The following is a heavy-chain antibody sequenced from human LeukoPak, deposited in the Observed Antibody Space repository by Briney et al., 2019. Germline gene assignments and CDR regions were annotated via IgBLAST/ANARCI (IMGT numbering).Heavy chain of an antibody. CDR3: ARERRTAMSYNWFDP. Sequence: SETLSLTCTVSGGSISSYYWSWIRQPAGKGLEWIGRIYTSGSTNYNPSLKSRVTISVGKSKNQFSLKLSSVTAADTAVYYCARERRTAMSYNWFDPWGQGTLVTVSS. J-gene: IGHJ5*02. CDR2: IYTSGST. CDR1: GGSISSYY. D-gene: IGHD5-18*01. V-gene: IGHV4-4*07.